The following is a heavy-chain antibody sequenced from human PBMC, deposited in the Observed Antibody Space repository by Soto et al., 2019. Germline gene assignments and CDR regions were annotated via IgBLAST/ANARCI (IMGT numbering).Heavy chain of an antibody. D-gene: IGHD2-2*02. Sequence: ASVKVSCKASGYTFTGYYMHWVRQAPGQGLEWMGWINPNSGGTNYAQKFQGWVTMTRDTSISTAYMELSRLRSDDTAVYYCARGLASISPLYFDYWGQGTLVTVSS. CDR3: ARGLASISPLYFDY. V-gene: IGHV1-2*04. CDR1: GYTFTGYY. CDR2: INPNSGGT. J-gene: IGHJ4*02.